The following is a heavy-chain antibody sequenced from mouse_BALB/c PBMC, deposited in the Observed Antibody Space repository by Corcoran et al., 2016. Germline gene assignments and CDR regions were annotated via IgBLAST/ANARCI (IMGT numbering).Heavy chain of an antibody. J-gene: IGHJ2*01. Sequence: LVKTGASVKISCKASGYLFTGYYIHWVKQSHGKSLEWIGYISCYNGATSYNQKFKGKATFTVDTSSSTAYMQFNSLTSEDSAVYYCARKGDGKEYYFDYWGQGTTLTVSS. CDR2: ISCYNGAT. V-gene: IGHV1S34*01. D-gene: IGHD2-1*01. CDR1: GYLFTGYY. CDR3: ARKGDGKEYYFDY.